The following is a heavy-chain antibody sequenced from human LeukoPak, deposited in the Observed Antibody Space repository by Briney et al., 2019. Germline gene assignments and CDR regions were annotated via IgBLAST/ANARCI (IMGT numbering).Heavy chain of an antibody. J-gene: IGHJ4*02. CDR3: ARDKWLTTTHYFDY. V-gene: IGHV3-21*01. CDR1: GFTFSSYS. Sequence: GSLRLSCAASGFTFSSYSMNWVRQAPGKGLGWVSSISSSSSYIYYADSVKGRFTVSRDNAKNSVYLQMNSLRAEDTAVYYCARDKWLTTTHYFDYWGQGTLVTVSS. CDR2: ISSSSSYI. D-gene: IGHD4-11*01.